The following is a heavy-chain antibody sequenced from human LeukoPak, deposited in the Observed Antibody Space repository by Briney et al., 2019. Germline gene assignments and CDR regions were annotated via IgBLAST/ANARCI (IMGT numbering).Heavy chain of an antibody. CDR1: GFTFSSYW. D-gene: IGHD4-23*01. V-gene: IGHV3-74*01. CDR3: ARADYGGNKFGY. Sequence: GGSLRLSCAGSGFTFSSYWMHWVRQAPGKGLVWVSRINSDGSSTSYADSVKGRFTISRDNAKNTLYLQMNSLRAEDTAVYYCARADYGGNKFGYWGQGTLVTVSS. J-gene: IGHJ4*02. CDR2: INSDGSST.